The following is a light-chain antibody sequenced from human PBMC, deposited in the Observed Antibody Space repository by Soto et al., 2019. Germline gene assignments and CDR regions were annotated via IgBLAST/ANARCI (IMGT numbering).Light chain of an antibody. J-gene: IGKJ5*01. CDR1: QSVTSNY. CDR3: QQYGTSPLT. CDR2: GAS. Sequence: EIVLTQSPGTLSLSPGERATLSCRASQSVTSNYLAWYQQKPGQAPRLLISGASSRATGVPDRFTGSGSGTDFTLTISRLEPEDFAVYYCQQYGTSPLTFGQGTRLEIK. V-gene: IGKV3-20*01.